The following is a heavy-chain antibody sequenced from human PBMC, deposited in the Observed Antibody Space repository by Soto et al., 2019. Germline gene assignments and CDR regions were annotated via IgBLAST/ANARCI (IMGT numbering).Heavy chain of an antibody. Sequence: ASVKVSCKVSGYTLTELSMHWVRQAPGKGLEWMGGFDPEDGETIYAQKFQGRVTMTEDTSTDTAYMELSSLRSEDTAVYYCAPFALGSSLDACDIWGQETMGTVSS. D-gene: IGHD1-26*01. CDR3: APFALGSSLDACDI. V-gene: IGHV1-24*01. CDR2: FDPEDGET. J-gene: IGHJ3*02. CDR1: GYTLTELS.